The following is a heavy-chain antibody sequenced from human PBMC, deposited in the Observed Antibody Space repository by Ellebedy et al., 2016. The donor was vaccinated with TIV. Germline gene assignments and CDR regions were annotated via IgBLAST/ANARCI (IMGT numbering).Heavy chain of an antibody. Sequence: GGSLRLSXKGSGYSFTSYWIGWVRQMPGKGLEWMGIIYPGDSDTRYSPSFQGQVTISADKSISTAYLQWSSLKASDTAMYYCARGLKPLSPRNWFDPWGQGTLVTVSS. CDR1: GYSFTSYW. J-gene: IGHJ5*02. CDR3: ARGLKPLSPRNWFDP. V-gene: IGHV5-51*01. CDR2: IYPGDSDT.